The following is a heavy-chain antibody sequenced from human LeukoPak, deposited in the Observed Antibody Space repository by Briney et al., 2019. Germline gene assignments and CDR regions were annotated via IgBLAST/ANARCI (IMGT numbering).Heavy chain of an antibody. CDR3: VKDRGLRNQWLQLTYDS. V-gene: IGHV3-9*01. CDR1: GFTFDDYA. Sequence: PGGSLRLSCAASGFTFDDYAMHWVRQAPGKSLEWVSGISWNSVSIGYEDSVKGRFTISRDNAKNSLYLQMNSLRPEDTALYYCVKDRGLRNQWLQLTYDSWGQGTLVTVSS. CDR2: ISWNSVSI. D-gene: IGHD5-24*01. J-gene: IGHJ4*02.